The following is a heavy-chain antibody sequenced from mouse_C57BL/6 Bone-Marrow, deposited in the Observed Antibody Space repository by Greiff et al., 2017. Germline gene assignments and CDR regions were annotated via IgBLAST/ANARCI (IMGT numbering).Heavy chain of an antibody. Sequence: VQLQQSGAELVRPGTSVKMSCKASGYTFTNYWIGWAKQRPGHGLEWIGDIYPGGGYTNYNEKFKGKATLTADKSSSTAYMQFSSLTPEDSAIYYCARYRLNYFDYWGQGTTLTVSS. D-gene: IGHD2-12*01. CDR1: GYTFTNYW. CDR2: IYPGGGYT. J-gene: IGHJ2*01. V-gene: IGHV1-63*01. CDR3: ARYRLNYFDY.